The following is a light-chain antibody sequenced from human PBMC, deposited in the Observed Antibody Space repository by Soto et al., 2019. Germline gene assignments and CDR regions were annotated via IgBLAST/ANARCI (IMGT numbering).Light chain of an antibody. Sequence: EIVLTQSPATLSLSPGERATLSCRASQSVSSHLAWYQQKPGQAPRLLIYDASNRATGIAARFSGSGSGTDFTLTISSLEPXDFAVXYCQXXSNWPRTFGQGTKVEIK. J-gene: IGKJ1*01. V-gene: IGKV3-11*01. CDR1: QSVSSH. CDR3: QXXSNWPRT. CDR2: DAS.